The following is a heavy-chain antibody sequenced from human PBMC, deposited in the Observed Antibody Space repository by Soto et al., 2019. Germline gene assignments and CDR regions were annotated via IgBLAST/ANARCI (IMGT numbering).Heavy chain of an antibody. D-gene: IGHD3-3*01. CDR2: IWYDGSNK. V-gene: IGHV3-33*01. Sequence: QVQLVESGGGVVQPGRSLRLSCAASGFTFSSYGMHWVRQAPGKGLEWVAVIWYDGSNKYYADSVKGRFTISRDNSKNTLYLQMHRRRAEDTAVYYCAREYTLLRFLEWLHGPPPRPPHYYYYGMDVWGQGTTVTVSS. J-gene: IGHJ6*02. CDR3: AREYTLLRFLEWLHGPPPRPPHYYYYGMDV. CDR1: GFTFSSYG.